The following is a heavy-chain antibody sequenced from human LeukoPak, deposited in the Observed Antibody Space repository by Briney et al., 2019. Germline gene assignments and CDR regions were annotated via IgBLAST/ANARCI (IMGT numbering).Heavy chain of an antibody. CDR2: IYYSGST. D-gene: IGHD2-21*01. CDR1: GGSISSSSYY. J-gene: IGHJ5*02. Sequence: SETLSLTCTVSGGSISSSSYYWGWIRQPPGKGLEWIGSIYYSGSTYYNPSLKSRATISVDTSKNQFSLKLSSVTAADTAVYYCAACGGGIRWFDPWGQGTLVTVSS. V-gene: IGHV4-39*01. CDR3: AACGGGIRWFDP.